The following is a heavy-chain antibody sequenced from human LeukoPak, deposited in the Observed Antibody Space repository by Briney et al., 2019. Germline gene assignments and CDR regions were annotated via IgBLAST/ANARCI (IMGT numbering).Heavy chain of an antibody. Sequence: SETLSLTCAVYGGSFSGFYWNWIRQPPGKGLEWIGEIDRSGSTNYNPFLKSRVTISVDRANNQFSLKLSSVTAADTAFYYCARGRKGGSALWGQGTLVTVSS. V-gene: IGHV4-34*01. CDR2: IDRSGST. D-gene: IGHD3-10*01. CDR3: ARGRKGGSAL. J-gene: IGHJ4*02. CDR1: GGSFSGFY.